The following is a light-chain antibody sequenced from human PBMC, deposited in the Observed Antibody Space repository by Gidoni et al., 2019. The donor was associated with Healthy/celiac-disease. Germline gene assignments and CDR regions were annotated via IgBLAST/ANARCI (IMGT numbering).Light chain of an antibody. CDR2: DAS. J-gene: IGKJ2*01. Sequence: EIVLTQSSATLSLSPGERATLSCRASQCVSSYLAWYQQKPGQAPRLLIYDASNRATGIPARFSGSGSGTDFTLTISSLEPEEFAVYYCQQRSNWPPRNTFGQGTKLEIK. V-gene: IGKV3-11*01. CDR1: QCVSSY. CDR3: QQRSNWPPRNT.